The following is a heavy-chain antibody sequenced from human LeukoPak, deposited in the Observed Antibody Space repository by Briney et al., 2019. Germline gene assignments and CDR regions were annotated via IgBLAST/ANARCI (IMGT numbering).Heavy chain of an antibody. V-gene: IGHV3-20*01. CDR1: GFTFDDYG. Sequence: GGSLRLSCAASGFTFDDYGMSWVRQAPGKGLEWGSGINWNGGSTGYADSVKGRFTISRDNAKNSLYLQMNSLRAEDTALYHCARELYGDYVDNWFDPWGQGTLVTVSS. CDR2: INWNGGST. J-gene: IGHJ5*02. D-gene: IGHD4-17*01. CDR3: ARELYGDYVDNWFDP.